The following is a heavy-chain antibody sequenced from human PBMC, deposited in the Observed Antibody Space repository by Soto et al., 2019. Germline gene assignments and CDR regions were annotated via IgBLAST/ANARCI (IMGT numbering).Heavy chain of an antibody. CDR1: GFTFGDYA. CDR3: TIVVGYIVVVVAADHDAFDI. V-gene: IGHV3-49*03. D-gene: IGHD2-15*01. Sequence: GGSLRLSCTASGFTFGDYAMSWFRQAPGKGLEWVGFIRSKAYGGTTEYAASVKGRFTISRDDSKSIAYLQMNSLKTEDTAVYYCTIVVGYIVVVVAADHDAFDIWGQGTMVTVSS. J-gene: IGHJ3*02. CDR2: IRSKAYGGTT.